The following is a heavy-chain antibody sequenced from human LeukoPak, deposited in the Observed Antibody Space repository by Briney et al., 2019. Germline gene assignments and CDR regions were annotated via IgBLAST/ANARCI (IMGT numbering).Heavy chain of an antibody. CDR2: ISGSGGST. Sequence: GGSLRLSCAASGFTFSSYAMSWVRQAPGKGLEWVSAISGSGGSTYYADSVKGRFTISRDNSKNTLYLQMNSLRAEDTAVYYCAKDPSPSYYYYYGMDVWGQGTMVTVSS. J-gene: IGHJ6*02. V-gene: IGHV3-23*01. CDR1: GFTFSSYA. CDR3: AKDPSPSYYYYYGMDV.